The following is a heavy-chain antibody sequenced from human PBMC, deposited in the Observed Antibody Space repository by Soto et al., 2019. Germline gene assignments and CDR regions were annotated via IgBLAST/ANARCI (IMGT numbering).Heavy chain of an antibody. J-gene: IGHJ6*02. Sequence: GSLRLSCAASGFTFSSYAVHWVRQAPGKGLEWVAVISYDGSNKYYADSVKGRFTISRDNSKNTLYLQMNSLRAEDTAVYYCAREVGYYGSGSPRSYYYYGMDVWGQGTTVTVSS. V-gene: IGHV3-30-3*01. CDR1: GFTFSSYA. CDR3: AREVGYYGSGSPRSYYYYGMDV. CDR2: ISYDGSNK. D-gene: IGHD3-10*01.